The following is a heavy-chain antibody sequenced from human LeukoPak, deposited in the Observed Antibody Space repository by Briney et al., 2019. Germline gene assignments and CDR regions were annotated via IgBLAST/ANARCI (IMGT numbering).Heavy chain of an antibody. CDR2: INHSGST. CDR3: AREFSSNSFDY. CDR1: GGSFSGYY. J-gene: IGHJ4*02. Sequence: PSETLSLTCAVYGGSFSGYYWSWIRQPPGKGLEWIGEINHSGSTNYNPSLKSRVTISVDTSKNQFSLKLSSVTAADTAVYYCAREFSSNSFDYWGQGTLVTVSS. D-gene: IGHD6-6*01. V-gene: IGHV4-34*01.